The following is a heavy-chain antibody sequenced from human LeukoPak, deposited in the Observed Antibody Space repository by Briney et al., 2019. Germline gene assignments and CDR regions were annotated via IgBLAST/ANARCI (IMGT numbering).Heavy chain of an antibody. CDR3: TTEARYCSSTSCYSVY. V-gene: IGHV3-15*01. CDR2: IKSKTDGGTT. Sequence: GGSLRLSCAASGFTFSNAWMSWVRQAPGKGLEWVGRIKSKTDGGTTDYAAPVKGRFTISRDDSKNTLYLQMNSLKTEDTAVYYCTTEARYCSSTSCYSVYWGQGTLVTVSS. D-gene: IGHD2-2*02. CDR1: GFTFSNAW. J-gene: IGHJ4*02.